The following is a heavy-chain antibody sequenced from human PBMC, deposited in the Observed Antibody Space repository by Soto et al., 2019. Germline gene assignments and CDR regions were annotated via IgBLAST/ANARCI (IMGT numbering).Heavy chain of an antibody. CDR1: GFTFSSYA. V-gene: IGHV3-30-3*01. Sequence: QVQLVESGGGVVQPGRSLRLSCAAAGFTFSSYAMHWVRQAPGKGLEWVAVISYDGSNKYYADSVEGRFTIPRDTSKNTLYQQRNSLRAEDRAVYYWARDHVVVAATFRASYYGMDVWGQGPRVTVSS. CDR3: ARDHVVVAATFRASYYGMDV. J-gene: IGHJ6*02. CDR2: ISYDGSNK. D-gene: IGHD2-15*01.